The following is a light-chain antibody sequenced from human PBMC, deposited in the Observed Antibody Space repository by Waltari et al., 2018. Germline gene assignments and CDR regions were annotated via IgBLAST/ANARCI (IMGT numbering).Light chain of an antibody. CDR1: QSVLFSSSNKNY. Sequence: DIVMTQSPDSLAVSLGERATINCKSSQSVLFSSSNKNYLAWYQQNPGQPPTLLIYWSSTRESGVPDRFSGSGSGIDFTLTVSSLQAEDVAVYYCQQYYSGRTFGQGTKVEIK. CDR3: QQYYSGRT. CDR2: WSS. J-gene: IGKJ1*01. V-gene: IGKV4-1*01.